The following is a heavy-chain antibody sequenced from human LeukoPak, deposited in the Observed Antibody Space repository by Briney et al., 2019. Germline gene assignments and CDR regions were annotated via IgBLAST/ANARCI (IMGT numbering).Heavy chain of an antibody. CDR1: AYYFTSNG. CDR2: ISAYNGNT. Sequence: ASVMVFCRASAYYFTSNGISGGRQAPGQGLEGMGWISAYNGNTNYAQKLQGRVNMTTDTSTSTAYMELRSLRSDDTAVYYCARELPTMTGPAVDIWGQGTMVTVSS. V-gene: IGHV1-18*01. D-gene: IGHD3-22*01. J-gene: IGHJ3*02. CDR3: ARELPTMTGPAVDI.